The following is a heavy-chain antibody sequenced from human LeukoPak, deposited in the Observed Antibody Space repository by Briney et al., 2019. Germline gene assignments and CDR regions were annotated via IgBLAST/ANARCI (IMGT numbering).Heavy chain of an antibody. D-gene: IGHD1-14*01. CDR1: GYTFTSYG. CDR3: ASPTTANRGTYYYYGMDV. V-gene: IGHV1-69*13. CDR2: IIPIFGTA. J-gene: IGHJ6*04. Sequence: SVKVSCKASGYTFTSYGISWVRQAPGQGLEWMGGIIPIFGTANYAQKFQGRVTITADESTSTAYMELSSLRSEDTAVYYCASPTTANRGTYYYYGMDVWGKGTTVTVSS.